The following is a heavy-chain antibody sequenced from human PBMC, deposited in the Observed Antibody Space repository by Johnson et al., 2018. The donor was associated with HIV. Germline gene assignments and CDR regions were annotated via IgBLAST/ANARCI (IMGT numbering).Heavy chain of an antibody. V-gene: IGHV3-30*02. J-gene: IGHJ3*02. CDR1: GFKFSNYG. D-gene: IGHD2-2*01. CDR3: AKVVSSSCYARTRLCAFDI. CDR2: LRYDGNNK. Sequence: QVQLVESGGGVVQPGGSLRLSCAASGFKFSNYGMHWVRQEPGKGLAWVAFLRYDGNNKYYRDSMKGRFTISRANSKNTLYLQMNSLRVEDTSMYFCAKVVSSSCYARTRLCAFDIWGQGTVVIVSS.